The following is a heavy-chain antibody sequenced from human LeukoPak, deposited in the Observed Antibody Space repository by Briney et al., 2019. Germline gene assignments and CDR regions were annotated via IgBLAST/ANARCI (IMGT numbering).Heavy chain of an antibody. V-gene: IGHV3-48*03. Sequence: PGGSLRLSCAASGFTFNTYEMNWVRQAPGKGLEWVSYISSYGTTIYSADSVKGRFTISRDNTKNSLYLQMNSLRAEDTAVYYCARVKVAPAGVDYWGQGTLVTVSS. CDR2: ISSYGTTI. CDR3: ARVKVAPAGVDY. J-gene: IGHJ4*02. CDR1: GFTFNTYE. D-gene: IGHD6-13*01.